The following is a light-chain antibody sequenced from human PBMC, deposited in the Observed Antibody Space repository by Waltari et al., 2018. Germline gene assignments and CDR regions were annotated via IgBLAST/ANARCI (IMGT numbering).Light chain of an antibody. CDR3: QQSYSLPWT. V-gene: IGKV1-39*01. CDR1: QTINKY. CDR2: AAS. J-gene: IGKJ1*01. Sequence: DIQMTQSPSSLSASVGDKVTITCRAGQTINKYLNWYQQKPGKAPRVLIYAASTLQSGVPSRFSGGGSGTEFTLTISSLQPEDFGTYFCQQSYSLPWTFGQGTKVEIE.